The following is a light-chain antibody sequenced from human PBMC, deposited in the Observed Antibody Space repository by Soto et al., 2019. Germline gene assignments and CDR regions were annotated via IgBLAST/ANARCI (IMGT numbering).Light chain of an antibody. CDR1: TSDVGI. Sequence: QSVLTRPASVSGSPGQSITISCSGTTSDVGIVSWYQHHPGKAPKLMIHEVTKRPSGVSDRFSGSKSGNSASLTISGLQAEDEADYFCCSFGGSGYVFGTGTKVTVL. CDR2: EVT. CDR3: CSFGGSGYV. J-gene: IGLJ1*01. V-gene: IGLV2-23*02.